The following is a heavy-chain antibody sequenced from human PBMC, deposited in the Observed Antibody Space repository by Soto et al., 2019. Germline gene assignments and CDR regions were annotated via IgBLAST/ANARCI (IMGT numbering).Heavy chain of an antibody. CDR1: GGSISSGGYY. D-gene: IGHD6-13*01. J-gene: IGHJ5*02. CDR3: ARGSQLAAAGILRGWNWFDP. CDR2: IYYSGST. Sequence: PSETLSLTCTVSGGSISSGGYYWSWIRQHPGKGLEWIGYIYYSGSTYYNPSLKSRVTISVDTSKNQFSLKLSPVTAADTAVYYCARGSQLAAAGILRGWNWFDPWGQGTLVTVSS. V-gene: IGHV4-31*03.